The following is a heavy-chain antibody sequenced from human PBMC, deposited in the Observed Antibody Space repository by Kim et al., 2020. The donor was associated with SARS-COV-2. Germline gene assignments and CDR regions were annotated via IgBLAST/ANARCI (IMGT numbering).Heavy chain of an antibody. D-gene: IGHD2-21*02. J-gene: IGHJ4*02. CDR3: LGQLRGDTVDY. V-gene: IGHV4-4*02. CDR2: T. Sequence: TNYSPSLKSRVTISVDKSKNQFSLKLSSVTAADTAVYYCLGQLRGDTVDYWGQGTLVTVSS.